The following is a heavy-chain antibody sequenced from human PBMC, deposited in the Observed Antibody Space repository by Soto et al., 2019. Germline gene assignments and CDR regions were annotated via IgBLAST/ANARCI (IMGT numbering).Heavy chain of an antibody. CDR1: GFTFSSYG. V-gene: IGHV3-33*01. Sequence: QVQLVESGGGVVQPGRSLRLSCAASGFTFSSYGMHWVRQAPGKGLEWVAVIGSDGSNKYYADSVKGRFTISRDNSKNSLYMQMNNLRAEDRAVYYCAREGRVVPAARSLGWWFDPWGQGTLVTVSS. J-gene: IGHJ5*02. CDR3: AREGRVVPAARSLGWWFDP. D-gene: IGHD2-2*01. CDR2: IGSDGSNK.